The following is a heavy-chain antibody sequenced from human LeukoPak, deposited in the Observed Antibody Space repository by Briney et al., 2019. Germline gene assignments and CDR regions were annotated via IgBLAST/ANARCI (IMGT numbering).Heavy chain of an antibody. D-gene: IGHD6-19*01. CDR1: GVSISSGGYY. CDR3: ARDQVAGTAQAFDI. CDR2: IYYSAST. Sequence: PSETLSLTCTVSGVSISSGGYYWSWIRQHPGKGLEWIVYIYYSASTYYNPSLNSRVTISVDTSKNQFSLKLSSVTDADTAVYYCARDQVAGTAQAFDIWGQGTMVTVSS. V-gene: IGHV4-31*03. J-gene: IGHJ3*02.